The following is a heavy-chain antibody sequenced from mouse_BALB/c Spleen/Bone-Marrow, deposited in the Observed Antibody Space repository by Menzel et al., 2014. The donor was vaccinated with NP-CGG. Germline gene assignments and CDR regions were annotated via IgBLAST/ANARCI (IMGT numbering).Heavy chain of an antibody. CDR2: IDPANGNT. V-gene: IGHV14-3*02. CDR3: ARYDYGWYFSV. Sequence: EVQLVESGAELVKPGASVKLSCTASGFNIKDIYMHWVKQRPEQGVEWIGRIDPANGNTKYDPKFQGKATITADTSSNTAYLQLSSLTSEDTAVYYCARYDYGWYFSVWGAGTTVTVSS. J-gene: IGHJ1*01. D-gene: IGHD2-4*01. CDR1: GFNIKDIY.